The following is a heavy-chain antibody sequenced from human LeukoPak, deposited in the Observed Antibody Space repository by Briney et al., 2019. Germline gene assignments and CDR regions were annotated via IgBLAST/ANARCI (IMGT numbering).Heavy chain of an antibody. CDR3: ARLEDYVLEY. CDR2: INYRGTT. D-gene: IGHD4-17*01. J-gene: IGHJ4*02. CDR1: GVSIGTYY. V-gene: IGHV4-59*08. Sequence: PSETLSLTCSVSGVSIGTYYWSWVRQPPGKGLEWIGYINYRGTTSYNPSLKSRVTISVDTSKNQFFLNLRSATAADTAVYYRARLEDYVLEYWGLGTLVTVSS.